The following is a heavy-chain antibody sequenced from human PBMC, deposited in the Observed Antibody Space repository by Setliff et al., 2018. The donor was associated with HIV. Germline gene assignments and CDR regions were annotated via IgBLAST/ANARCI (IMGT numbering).Heavy chain of an antibody. D-gene: IGHD3-16*01. CDR2: ISGYNGNT. V-gene: IGHV1-18*01. CDR3: ARAYPWGYVDYYYMDV. CDR1: GYTFTSYG. J-gene: IGHJ6*03. Sequence: ASVKVSCKASGYTFTSYGITWVRQAPGQGLEWMGWISGYNGNTDYAQNLQGRVTMTTDTSTSTAYMGLRSLRSDDTAVYYCARAYPWGYVDYYYMDVWGKGTTVTVSS.